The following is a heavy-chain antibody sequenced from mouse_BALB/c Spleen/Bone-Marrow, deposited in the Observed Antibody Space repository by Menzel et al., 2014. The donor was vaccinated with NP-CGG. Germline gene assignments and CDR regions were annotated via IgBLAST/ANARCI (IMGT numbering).Heavy chain of an antibody. CDR2: IWAGGST. D-gene: IGHD1-1*01. J-gene: IGHJ4*01. V-gene: IGHV2-9*02. Sequence: VQVVESGPGLVAPSQSLSITCTVTGFSLTSYGVHWVRQPPGKVLEWLGVIWAGGSTNYNSALMSRLSISKDNSKSQVFLKMNSLQTDDTAMYYCARGSYYEGAMDYWGQGTSVTVSS. CDR1: GFSLTSYG. CDR3: ARGSYYEGAMDY.